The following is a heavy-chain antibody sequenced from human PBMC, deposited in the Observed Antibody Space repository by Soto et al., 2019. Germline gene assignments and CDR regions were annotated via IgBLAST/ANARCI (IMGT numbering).Heavy chain of an antibody. CDR1: GYIFNNYG. CDR2: VSPYVGKT. D-gene: IGHD6-19*01. J-gene: IGHJ2*01. CDR3: ARCYCSVGSCFTCWHFDL. V-gene: IGHV1-18*01. Sequence: QGQLVQSGAEVRKPGASVKVSCQASGYIFNNYGLSWVRQAPGQGLEWVGWVSPYVGKTDYAPKFRDRVTMTADPTTNTAYMELRSLTSDDSALYYCARCYCSVGSCFTCWHFDLWGRGTLVSVSS.